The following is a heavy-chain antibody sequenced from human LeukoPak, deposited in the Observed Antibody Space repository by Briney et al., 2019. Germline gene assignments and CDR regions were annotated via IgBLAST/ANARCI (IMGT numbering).Heavy chain of an antibody. CDR1: GYTFTSYA. V-gene: IGHV1-3*01. CDR2: INAGNGNT. Sequence: ASVKVSCKASGYTFTSYAMHWVRQAPGQRLEWMGWINAGNGNTKYSQKFQGRVTITRDTSASTAYMELSSLRSEDTAVYYCARGGLRYSYEKYYFDYWGKGTLVTVSS. J-gene: IGHJ4*02. D-gene: IGHD5-18*01. CDR3: ARGGLRYSYEKYYFDY.